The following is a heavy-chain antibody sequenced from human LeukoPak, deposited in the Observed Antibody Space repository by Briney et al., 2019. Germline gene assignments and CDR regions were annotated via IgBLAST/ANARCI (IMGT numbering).Heavy chain of an antibody. D-gene: IGHD6-19*01. CDR3: ARTRAERAVAGFGY. Sequence: GSLRLSCAASGFTFSSYWMSWVRQAPGKGLEWVANIKQDGSEKYYVDSVKGRFTISGDNAKNSLYLQMSSLRAEDTAVYYCARTRAERAVAGFGYWGQGTLVTVSS. CDR1: GFTFSSYW. J-gene: IGHJ4*02. V-gene: IGHV3-7*03. CDR2: IKQDGSEK.